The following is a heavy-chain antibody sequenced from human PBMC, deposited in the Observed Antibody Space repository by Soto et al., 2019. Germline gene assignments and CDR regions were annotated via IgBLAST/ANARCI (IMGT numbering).Heavy chain of an antibody. D-gene: IGHD5-12*01. Sequence: QVQLVQSGAEVKKPGASVKVSCKASGYTFTGYYMHWVRQAPGQGLEWMGWINPNSGGTNYAQKLQGWGTMTRDTSISTAYMELSRLRSDDTAVYYCARVGRGYSGYEWSDGMDVWGQGTTVTVSS. CDR1: GYTFTGYY. CDR3: ARVGRGYSGYEWSDGMDV. V-gene: IGHV1-2*04. CDR2: INPNSGGT. J-gene: IGHJ6*02.